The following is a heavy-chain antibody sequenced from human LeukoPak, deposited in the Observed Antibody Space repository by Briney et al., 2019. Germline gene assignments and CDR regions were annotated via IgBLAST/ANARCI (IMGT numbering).Heavy chain of an antibody. CDR2: INPSGGST. J-gene: IGHJ4*02. D-gene: IGHD3-3*01. CDR1: GYTFTSYY. Sequence: GGSLRLSCAASGYTFTSYYMHWVRQAPGQGLEWMGIINPSGGSTSYAQKFQGRVTMTRDTSTSTVYMELSSLRSEDTAVYYCARGSYDFWSGYDYWGQGTLVTVSS. V-gene: IGHV1-46*01. CDR3: ARGSYDFWSGYDY.